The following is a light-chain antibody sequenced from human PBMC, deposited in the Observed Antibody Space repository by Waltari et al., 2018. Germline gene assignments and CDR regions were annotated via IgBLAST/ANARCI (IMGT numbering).Light chain of an antibody. CDR3: QNYNSAPFT. J-gene: IGKJ3*01. CDR1: QGIGNY. Sequence: DIQMTQSPSSLSASVGDRVTITCRASQGIGNYLAWYQQKPGTVPKLLIYTASTSQSGVPSRFSGSGSAADFTLTISSLQPEDAATYYCQNYNSAPFTFGPGTRVDIK. CDR2: TAS. V-gene: IGKV1-27*01.